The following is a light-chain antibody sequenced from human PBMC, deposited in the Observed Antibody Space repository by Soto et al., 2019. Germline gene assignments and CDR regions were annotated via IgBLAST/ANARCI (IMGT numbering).Light chain of an antibody. CDR3: QHHNSYSQT. V-gene: IGKV1-5*01. J-gene: IGKJ1*01. CDR1: QSIRHY. CDR2: GAS. Sequence: DIQITQSLPTLSDSVGDRVTITCRASQSIRHYLAWYQQMPGKAPKLLIYGASTLQSGVPSRFSGSGSGTEFTLTISSLQPDDFGTYFCQHHNSYSQTFGQGTKVDIK.